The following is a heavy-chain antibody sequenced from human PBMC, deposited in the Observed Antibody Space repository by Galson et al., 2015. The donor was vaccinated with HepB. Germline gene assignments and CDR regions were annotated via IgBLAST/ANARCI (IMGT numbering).Heavy chain of an antibody. J-gene: IGHJ2*01. V-gene: IGHV2-70*01. D-gene: IGHD3-22*01. CDR2: IDWDDDK. CDR3: ARSSYYYDSSSYWYFDL. Sequence: PALVKPTQTLTLTCTFSGFSLSTSGICVSWIRQPPGKALEWLALIDWDDDKYYSTSLKTRLTISKDTSKNQVVLTMTNMDPVDTATYYCARSSYYYDSSSYWYFDLWGRGTLVTVSS. CDR1: GFSLSTSGIC.